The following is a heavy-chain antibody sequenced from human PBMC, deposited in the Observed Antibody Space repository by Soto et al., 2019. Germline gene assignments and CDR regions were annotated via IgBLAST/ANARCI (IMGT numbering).Heavy chain of an antibody. V-gene: IGHV4-4*07. D-gene: IGHD6-13*01. CDR1: GGSISNYY. Sequence: SETLSLTCTVSGGSISNYYWTWIRQPAGKGLQWIGRIYTSGSTNYNPSLKSRITMSVDTSKNQFSLKLSSVTAAYTALYYCARQTTYSSSWYDYWGHGTLVSVSS. J-gene: IGHJ5*01. CDR2: IYTSGST. CDR3: ARQTTYSSSWYDY.